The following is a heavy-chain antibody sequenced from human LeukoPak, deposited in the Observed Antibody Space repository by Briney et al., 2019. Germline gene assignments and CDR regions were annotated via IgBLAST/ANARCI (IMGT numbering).Heavy chain of an antibody. CDR3: AKPRRDGYNGDFEFDY. CDR1: GFTFSSYA. D-gene: IGHD5-24*01. CDR2: ISGSGGST. J-gene: IGHJ4*02. V-gene: IGHV3-23*01. Sequence: GGSLRLSCAASGFTFSSYAMSWVRQAPGKGLEWVSTISGSGGSTYYADSVKGRFTISRDNSKNTLYLQMNSLRAEDTAVYYCAKPRRDGYNGDFEFDYWGQGTLVTVSS.